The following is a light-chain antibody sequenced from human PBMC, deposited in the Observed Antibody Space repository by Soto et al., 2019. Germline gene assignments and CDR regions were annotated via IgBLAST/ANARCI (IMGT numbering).Light chain of an antibody. CDR1: QGINNW. CDR2: AAS. J-gene: IGKJ4*01. Sequence: DIQMTQSPSSVSASVGDRVTITCRASQGINNWLAWYQQQPGKAPKLLISAASTLQSGFPSRFSGGGSGTRFTLIISSLQPEDFATYYCQQTNTFLPLTFGGGTKVDLK. V-gene: IGKV1-12*01. CDR3: QQTNTFLPLT.